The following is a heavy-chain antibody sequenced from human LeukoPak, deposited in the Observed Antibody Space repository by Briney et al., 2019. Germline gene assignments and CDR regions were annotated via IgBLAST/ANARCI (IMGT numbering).Heavy chain of an antibody. CDR3: ASLDCSGGSCYSSVNY. J-gene: IGHJ4*02. Sequence: PGGSLRLSCAASGFTFSSYEMNWVRQAPGKGLEWVSYISSSGSTIYYADSVKGRFTISRDNAKNSLYLQMNSLRAEDTAVYYCASLDCSGGSCYSSVNYWGQGTLVTVPS. V-gene: IGHV3-48*03. CDR1: GFTFSSYE. D-gene: IGHD2-15*01. CDR2: ISSSGSTI.